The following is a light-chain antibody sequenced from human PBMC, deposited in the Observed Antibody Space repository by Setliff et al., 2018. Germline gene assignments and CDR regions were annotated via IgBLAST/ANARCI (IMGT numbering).Light chain of an antibody. CDR3: SSYSGSSTLV. J-gene: IGLJ1*01. V-gene: IGLV2-14*01. Sequence: QSALTQPASVSGSPGQSITISCTGTSSDVGGYNYVSWYQQHPGKAPKLMIYEVSDRPSGVSNRFPGSRSGNTASLTISGLQAEDGADYYCSSYSGSSTLVFGTGTKVTVL. CDR2: EVS. CDR1: SSDVGGYNY.